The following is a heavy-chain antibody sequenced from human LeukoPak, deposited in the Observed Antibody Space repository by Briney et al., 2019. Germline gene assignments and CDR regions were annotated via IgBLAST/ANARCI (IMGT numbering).Heavy chain of an antibody. CDR3: AKDLIAYSYGYAGRSNFDY. Sequence: GGSLRLSCAASGFTFGNYWMSWVRQTPGKGLEWVSSVSSDGESTLHADSVKGHFTISRDNSKNTLYLQMNSLRAEDTAIYYCAKDLIAYSYGYAGRSNFDYWGQGTLVTVSS. J-gene: IGHJ4*02. CDR2: VSSDGEST. V-gene: IGHV3-23*01. CDR1: GFTFGNYW. D-gene: IGHD5-18*01.